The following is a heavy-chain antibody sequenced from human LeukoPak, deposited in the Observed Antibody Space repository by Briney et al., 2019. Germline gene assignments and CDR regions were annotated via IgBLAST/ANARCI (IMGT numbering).Heavy chain of an antibody. J-gene: IGHJ4*02. Sequence: ASVKVSCKASGYTFTSYDINWVRQATGQGLEWMGWMNPNSGNTGYAQKFQGRVTMTRNTSISTASMELSSLRSEDTAVYYCARGRLAVAGTLDYWGQGTLVTVSS. V-gene: IGHV1-8*01. D-gene: IGHD6-19*01. CDR1: GYTFTSYD. CDR2: MNPNSGNT. CDR3: ARGRLAVAGTLDY.